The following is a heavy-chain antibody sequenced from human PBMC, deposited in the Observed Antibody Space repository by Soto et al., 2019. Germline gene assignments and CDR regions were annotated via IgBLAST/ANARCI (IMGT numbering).Heavy chain of an antibody. V-gene: IGHV1-69*06. CDR1: GGTFSSYA. CDR3: ARDHYYHDSSDSTYYYYYYGMEV. J-gene: IGHJ6*02. D-gene: IGHD3-22*01. Sequence: SVKASCKASGGTFSSYALSRVRQAPGQVLELMGGIIPIFGTANYAQKFQGRVTITADKSTSTAYMELSSLRSEDTAVYYCARDHYYHDSSDSTYYYYYYGMEVWGQGTTVTVSS. CDR2: IIPIFGTA.